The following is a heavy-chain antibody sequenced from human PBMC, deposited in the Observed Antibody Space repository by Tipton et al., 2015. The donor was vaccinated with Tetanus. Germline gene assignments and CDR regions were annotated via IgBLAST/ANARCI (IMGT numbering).Heavy chain of an antibody. CDR3: ARAGGGSWGNFDY. CDR2: VYYDGSA. V-gene: IGHV4-39*07. D-gene: IGHD6-13*01. CDR1: GASISSSDYY. Sequence: TLSLTCTVSGASISSSDYYWGWIRQPPGKGLEWIGSVYYDGSAYRNPSLESRLTISVDTSKNQFSLKLSSVTAADTAVYYCARAGGGSWGNFDYWGQGTLVTVSS. J-gene: IGHJ4*02.